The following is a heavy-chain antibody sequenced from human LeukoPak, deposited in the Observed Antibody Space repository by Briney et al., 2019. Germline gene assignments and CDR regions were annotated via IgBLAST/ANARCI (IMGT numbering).Heavy chain of an antibody. CDR1: GFTFSDYY. CDR2: ISSSGSTI. J-gene: IGHJ4*02. Sequence: GGSLRLSCAASGFTFSDYYMSWIRQAPGKGLEWVSYISSSGSTIYYADSAKGRFTISRDNAKNSLYLQMNSLRAEDTAVYYCARDPLYYYDSSGADYFDYRGQGTLVTVFS. V-gene: IGHV3-11*01. CDR3: ARDPLYYYDSSGADYFDY. D-gene: IGHD3-22*01.